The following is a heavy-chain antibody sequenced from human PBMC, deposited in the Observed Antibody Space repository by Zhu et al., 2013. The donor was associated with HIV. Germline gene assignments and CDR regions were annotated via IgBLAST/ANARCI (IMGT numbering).Heavy chain of an antibody. CDR2: INPNKGGT. D-gene: IGHD4-17*01. CDR1: GYIFNGYY. CDR3: AREMDHGDYRTSDY. J-gene: IGHJ4*02. V-gene: IGHV1-2*02. Sequence: QVQLVQAGAELKKPGASVKVSCKASGYIFNGYYIHWVRQAPGQGLEWIGWINPNKGGTKSLQRFQGRVTMTRDTSIRTAYMELISLTSDDTAIYYCAREMDHGDYRTSDYWGQGTQVTVSS.